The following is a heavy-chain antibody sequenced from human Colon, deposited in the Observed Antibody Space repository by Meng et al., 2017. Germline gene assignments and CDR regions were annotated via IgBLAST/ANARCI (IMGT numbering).Heavy chain of an antibody. V-gene: IGHV4-34*02. J-gene: IGHJ4*01. D-gene: IGHD2-15*01. Sequence: QLPLQHRGPGLLKPSETLPLTCAINAGPFGGYYWSWIRQAPGKGLELFGEINHNGDTHYNPSLKSRVSMSFDTSKKQFSLHLSSVTAADTAVYYCSSLLTLDYGGPRKLVTVSS. CDR1: AGPFGGYY. CDR3: SSLLTLDY. CDR2: INHNGDT.